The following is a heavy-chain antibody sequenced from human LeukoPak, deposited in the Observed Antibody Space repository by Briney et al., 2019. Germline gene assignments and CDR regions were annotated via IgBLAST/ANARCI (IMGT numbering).Heavy chain of an antibody. D-gene: IGHD2-2*01. CDR2: ILYDGSNK. J-gene: IGHJ4*02. CDR3: AKLISTSPHYFDY. V-gene: IGHV3-30*18. CDR1: GFTFSSYD. Sequence: GGSLRLSCAASGFTFSSYDMHWVRQAPGKGLEWVAVILYDGSNKYYTDSVKGRFTISRDNSKNTLYLQMNTLRGEDTAVYYCAKLISTSPHYFDYWGQGTLVTVSS.